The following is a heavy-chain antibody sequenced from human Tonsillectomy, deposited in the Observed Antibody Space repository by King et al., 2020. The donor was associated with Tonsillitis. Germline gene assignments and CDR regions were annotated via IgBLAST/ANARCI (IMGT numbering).Heavy chain of an antibody. J-gene: IGHJ4*02. CDR1: GGSVSSGSYF. Sequence: QLQESGPGLVKPSETLSLTCTVSGGSVSSGSYFWSWIRQPPGKGLEWIGYIYHSGGISYNPSLKSRVSISIDTSNNQFSLNLTSVTAADTAVYYCARVWWGYSSGGSCYFFDYWGQGTLVTVSS. CDR2: IYHSGGI. V-gene: IGHV4-61*01. D-gene: IGHD2-15*01. CDR3: ARVWWGYSSGGSCYFFDY.